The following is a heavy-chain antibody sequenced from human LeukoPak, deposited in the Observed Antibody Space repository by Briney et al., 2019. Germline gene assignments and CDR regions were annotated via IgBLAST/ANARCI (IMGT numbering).Heavy chain of an antibody. CDR3: LNWKLEDGMDV. Sequence: GGSLRLSCAASGFTFSSYAMHWVRQAPGKGLEWVAVISYDGSNKYYADSVKGRFTISRDNSKNTLYLQMNSLRAEDTAVYYCLNWKLEDGMDVWGQGTTVTVPS. CDR1: GFTFSSYA. J-gene: IGHJ6*02. V-gene: IGHV3-30-3*01. CDR2: ISYDGSNK. D-gene: IGHD1-20*01.